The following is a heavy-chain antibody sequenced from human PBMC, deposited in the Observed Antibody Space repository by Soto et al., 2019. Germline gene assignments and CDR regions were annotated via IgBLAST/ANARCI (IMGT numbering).Heavy chain of an antibody. CDR1: GFMFSYYG. V-gene: IGHV3-33*01. CDR3: ARLGTYHYGSSGYLGGVFDS. D-gene: IGHD3-22*01. J-gene: IGHJ5*01. Sequence: GGSLILSCEASGFMFSYYGMHWVRQAPGNGLEWVAVIWYDRSNIFYADSVEGRFTVSRDNSKDTLYLQMNSLRVEDTAIYYCARLGTYHYGSSGYLGGVFDSGGQGTVGTVSS. CDR2: IWYDRSNI.